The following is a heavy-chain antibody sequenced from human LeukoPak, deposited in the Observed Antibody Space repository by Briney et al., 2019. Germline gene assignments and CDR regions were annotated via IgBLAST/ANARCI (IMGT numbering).Heavy chain of an antibody. Sequence: HPGGSLRLSCTASGFNFGESAVIWFRQATGKGLEWVGFVRSKEYSETIEYAASVKGRFTISRDDSKNIAYLQMDSLNTEDTAVYYCSKGREQWIADSWGQGTLVSVSS. D-gene: IGHD5-12*01. CDR3: SKGREQWIADS. J-gene: IGHJ4*02. V-gene: IGHV3-49*03. CDR2: VRSKEYSETI. CDR1: GFNFGESA.